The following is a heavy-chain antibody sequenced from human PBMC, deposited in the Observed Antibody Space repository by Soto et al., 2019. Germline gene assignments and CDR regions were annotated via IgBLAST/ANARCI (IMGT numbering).Heavy chain of an antibody. J-gene: IGHJ4*02. V-gene: IGHV3-30*03. CDR3: TFGDTSFDY. CDR1: GFTFSHYG. D-gene: IGHD2-21*01. CDR2: ISYDGNNR. Sequence: QVQLVESGGGVVQPGRSLRVSCAASGFTFSHYGIYWVRQAPGKGLEWVALISYDGNNRDYVDSVKGRFTISRDNSKNTLYLQMNGLRVEDTAVYYCTFGDTSFDYWGQGTLVTVSS.